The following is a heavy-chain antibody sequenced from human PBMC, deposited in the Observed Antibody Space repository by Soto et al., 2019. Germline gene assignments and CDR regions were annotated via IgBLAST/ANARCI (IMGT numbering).Heavy chain of an antibody. CDR3: ARVPGNDYSNYVGY. D-gene: IGHD4-4*01. Sequence: GGSLRLSCAASGFTFSSYEMNWVRQAPGKGLEWVSYISSSGSTIYYADSVKGRFTISRDNAKNSLYLQMNSLRAEDTAVYYCARVPGNDYSNYVGYWGQGTLVTVSS. V-gene: IGHV3-48*03. CDR2: ISSSGSTI. J-gene: IGHJ4*02. CDR1: GFTFSSYE.